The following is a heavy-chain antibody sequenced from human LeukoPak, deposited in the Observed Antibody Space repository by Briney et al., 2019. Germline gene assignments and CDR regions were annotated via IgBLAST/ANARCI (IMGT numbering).Heavy chain of an antibody. J-gene: IGHJ2*01. Sequence: PGGSLRLSCAASGFTFSSYSMNWVRQAPGKGLEWVSSISSSSSYIYYADSVKGRFTISRDNAKNSLYLQMNSLRAEDTAVYYCARESSGSSGWYWSFGYFDLWGRGTLVTVSS. V-gene: IGHV3-21*01. D-gene: IGHD6-19*01. CDR1: GFTFSSYS. CDR2: ISSSSSYI. CDR3: ARESSGSSGWYWSFGYFDL.